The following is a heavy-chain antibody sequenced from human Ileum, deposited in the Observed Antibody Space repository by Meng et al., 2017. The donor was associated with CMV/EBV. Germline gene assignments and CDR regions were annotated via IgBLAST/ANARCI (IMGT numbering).Heavy chain of an antibody. CDR2: VSHGGST. Sequence: CNVEGGSSNDRTHCWGWVGQSPGKGLEWIANVSHGGSTFSTPSLKGRVTILIDTSESQFSLKLHSVTAADTAVYYCTRQDYSNYAGYWGQGSLVTVSS. D-gene: IGHD4-11*01. J-gene: IGHJ4*02. V-gene: IGHV4-39*01. CDR3: TRQDYSNYAGY. CDR1: GGSSNDRTHC.